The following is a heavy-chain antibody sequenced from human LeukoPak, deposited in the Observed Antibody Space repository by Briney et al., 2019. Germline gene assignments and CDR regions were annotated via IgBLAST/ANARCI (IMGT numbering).Heavy chain of an antibody. Sequence: PSETLSLTCAVSGGSISSSSYSWGGIRQPPGKGLEWIGSIYYSGSTYYNPSLKSRVTISVDTSKNQFSLQLSSVAAADTAVYYCASHYDWDWFDPWGQGTLVTVSS. CDR2: IYYSGST. CDR1: GGSISSSSYS. V-gene: IGHV4-39*01. CDR3: ASHYDWDWFDP. D-gene: IGHD3-9*01. J-gene: IGHJ5*02.